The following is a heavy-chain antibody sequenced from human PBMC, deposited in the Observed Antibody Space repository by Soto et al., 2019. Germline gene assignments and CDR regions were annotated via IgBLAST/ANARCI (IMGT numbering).Heavy chain of an antibody. V-gene: IGHV4-30-2*01. CDR1: GDSISSGGHS. CDR2: IYHSGST. D-gene: IGHD3-10*01. Sequence: SETLSLTCAVSGDSISSGGHSWSWIRQPPGKGLECIGYIYHSGSTYYNPSLRSRVTISVDLSENQFSLDMTSVTAADTAVYYCAREGSRGDYYYAMDVWGPGITVTVSS. J-gene: IGHJ6*02. CDR3: AREGSRGDYYYAMDV.